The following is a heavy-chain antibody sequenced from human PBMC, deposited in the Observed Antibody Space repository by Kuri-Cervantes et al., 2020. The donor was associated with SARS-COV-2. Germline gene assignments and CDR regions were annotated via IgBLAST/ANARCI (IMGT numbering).Heavy chain of an antibody. D-gene: IGHD1-26*01. V-gene: IGHV3-30-3*01. CDR1: GFTFSSYA. CDR3: AIDIVGATNFDY. Sequence: RGLLRLYSAASGFTFSSYAMHWVRQAPGKGLEWVAIISYDGSNKYYADSVKGRFTISRDNSKNTLYLQMNSLRPEDTAVYYCAIDIVGATNFDYWGQGALVTVSS. J-gene: IGHJ4*02. CDR2: ISYDGSNK.